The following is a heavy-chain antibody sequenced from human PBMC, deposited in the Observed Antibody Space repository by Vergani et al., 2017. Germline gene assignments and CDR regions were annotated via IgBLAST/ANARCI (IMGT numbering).Heavy chain of an antibody. Sequence: EVQLVETGGGLVQPGRSLRLSCAASGFTFEDYAMNWVRQAPGKGLEWVSGISWNSGSIGYADSVKGRFTISRDNAKNSLYLQMNSLRAEDTALYYCAKDHYDVCSGYPNLSPFDLWGRGTLVTVSS. D-gene: IGHD3-3*01. CDR1: GFTFEDYA. CDR2: ISWNSGSI. V-gene: IGHV3-9*01. J-gene: IGHJ2*01. CDR3: AKDHYDVCSGYPNLSPFDL.